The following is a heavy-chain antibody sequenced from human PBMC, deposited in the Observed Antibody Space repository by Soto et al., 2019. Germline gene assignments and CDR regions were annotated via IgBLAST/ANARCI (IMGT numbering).Heavy chain of an antibody. CDR1: GFTFSSYA. CDR3: AKPAAMITFRPAYYFDY. J-gene: IGHJ4*02. D-gene: IGHD3-16*01. CDR2: ISGSGGST. Sequence: RGSLRLSCAASGFTFSSYAMSWVRQAPGKGLEWVSAISGSGGSTYYADSVKGRFTISRDNSKNTLYLQMNSLRAEDTAVYYCAKPAAMITFRPAYYFDYWGQGTLVTVSS. V-gene: IGHV3-23*01.